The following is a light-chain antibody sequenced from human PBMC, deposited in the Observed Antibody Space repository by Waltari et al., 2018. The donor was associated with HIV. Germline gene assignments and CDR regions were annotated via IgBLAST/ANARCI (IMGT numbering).Light chain of an antibody. V-gene: IGKV3-15*01. CDR3: QQYNNWPPWT. CDR1: QSVSSD. J-gene: IGKJ1*01. CDR2: NAS. Sequence: EILMTQSPATLSVPPGERVTLSCRASQSVSSDLAWYRQKPGQAPWLLIYNASTRATGLPARFSGSGSGTEFTLTISSLQSEDFAFYYCQQYNNWPPWTFGQGTKVEIK.